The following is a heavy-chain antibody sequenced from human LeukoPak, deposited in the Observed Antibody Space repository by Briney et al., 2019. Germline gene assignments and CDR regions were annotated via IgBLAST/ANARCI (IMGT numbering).Heavy chain of an antibody. J-gene: IGHJ6*02. V-gene: IGHV4-59*01. D-gene: IGHD3-3*01. CDR1: GGSISSYY. CDR2: IYYSGST. CDR3: ARDRKYYDFWSGSQDDIYYSYGMDV. Sequence: SETLSLTCTVSGGSISSYYWSWIRQPPGKGLEWIGYIYYSGSTNYNPSLKSRVTISVDTSKNQFSLKLSSVTAADTAVYYCARDRKYYDFWSGSQDDIYYSYGMDVWGQGTTVTVSS.